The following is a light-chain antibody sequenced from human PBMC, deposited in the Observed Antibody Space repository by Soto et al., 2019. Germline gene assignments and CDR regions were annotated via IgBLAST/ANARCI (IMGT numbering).Light chain of an antibody. CDR3: QSYDSSLSGWV. CDR2: GDN. CDR1: SSNIGAGYE. Sequence: QAVVTQPPSVSGAPGQRVTISCTGSSSNIGAGYEVHWYQQLPGTAPKLLIYGDNNRPSGVPDRFSGSKSGTSASLAITGLQADDEADYYCQSYDSSLSGWVFGGGTKLTVL. J-gene: IGLJ3*02. V-gene: IGLV1-40*01.